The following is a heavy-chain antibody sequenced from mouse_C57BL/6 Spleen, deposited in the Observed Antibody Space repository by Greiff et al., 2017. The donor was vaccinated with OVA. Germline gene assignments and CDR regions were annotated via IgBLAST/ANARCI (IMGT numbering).Heavy chain of an antibody. CDR1: GYSITSGYD. V-gene: IGHV3-1*01. CDR2: ISYSGST. D-gene: IGHD1-1*01. J-gene: IGHJ4*01. CDR3: ARGDYYGSSYGAMDY. Sequence: EVKLMESGPGMVKPSQSLSLTCTVTGYSITSGYDWHWIRHFPGNKLEWMGYISYSGSTNYNPSLKSRISITHDTSKNHFFLKLNSVTTEDTATYYCARGDYYGSSYGAMDYWGQGTSVTVSS.